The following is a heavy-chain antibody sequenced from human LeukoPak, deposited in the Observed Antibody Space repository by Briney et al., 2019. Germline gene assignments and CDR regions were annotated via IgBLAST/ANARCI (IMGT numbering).Heavy chain of an antibody. J-gene: IGHJ4*02. CDR1: GFTSSSYA. V-gene: IGHV3-23*01. D-gene: IGHD2-15*01. CDR3: AKAGCSGGSCYLDY. Sequence: GGSLRLSCAASGFTSSSYAMSWVRQAPGKGLEWVSAISGSGGSTYYADSVKGRFTISRDNPKNTLYLQMNSLRAEDTAVYYCAKAGCSGGSCYLDYWGQGTLVTVSS. CDR2: ISGSGGST.